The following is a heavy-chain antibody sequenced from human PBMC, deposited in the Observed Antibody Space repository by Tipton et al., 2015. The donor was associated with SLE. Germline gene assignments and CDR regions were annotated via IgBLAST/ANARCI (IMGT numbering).Heavy chain of an antibody. Sequence: TLPLTCTVSGGSISSYYWSWIRQPPGKGLEWIGYIYYSGSTNYNPSLKSRVTISVDTSKNQFSLKLSSVTAADTAVYYCARQSYPGLAVYAHNWFDPWGQGTPVAVSS. CDR3: ARQSYPGLAVYAHNWFDP. J-gene: IGHJ5*02. D-gene: IGHD2-8*02. CDR2: IYYSGST. CDR1: GGSISSYY. V-gene: IGHV4-59*01.